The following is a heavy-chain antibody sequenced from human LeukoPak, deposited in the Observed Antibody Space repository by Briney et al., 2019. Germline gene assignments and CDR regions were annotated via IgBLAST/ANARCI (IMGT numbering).Heavy chain of an antibody. V-gene: IGHV3-30*02. D-gene: IGHD4/OR15-4a*01. J-gene: IGHJ4*02. CDR2: IRYDGSNK. Sequence: GGSLRLSSAASGFTFSSYGMHWVRQAPGKGLEWVAFIRYDGSNKYYADSVKGRFTISRDDSRNTVYLQMNSLRVEDSAVYYCARDPGAFPYFFDYWGQGTLVTVSS. CDR1: GFTFSSYG. CDR3: ARDPGAFPYFFDY.